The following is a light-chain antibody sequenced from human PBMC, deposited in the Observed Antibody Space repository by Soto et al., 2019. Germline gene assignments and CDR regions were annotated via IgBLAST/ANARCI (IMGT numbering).Light chain of an antibody. Sequence: VLAQSPGTLSFSAGERASLSFGGGQNVTSTYLAWYQQRPGQPPRLLTYAAFSRATGVPDRFSGSGSGTDFTLTISSLEPEDFGVYYCQQRSNWPPTFCQGTKVDTK. CDR2: AAF. CDR1: QNVTSTY. V-gene: IGKV3-11*01. J-gene: IGKJ1*01. CDR3: QQRSNWPPT.